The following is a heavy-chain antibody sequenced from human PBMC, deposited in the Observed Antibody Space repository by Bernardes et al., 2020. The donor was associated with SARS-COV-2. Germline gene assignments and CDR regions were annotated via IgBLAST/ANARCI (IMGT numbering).Heavy chain of an antibody. D-gene: IGHD3-3*01. CDR2: ISSSSSYI. J-gene: IGHJ6*02. CDR1: GFTFSSYS. CDR3: AKDSTTMYDFWSGSDYGMAV. V-gene: IGHV3-21*04. Sequence: GGSLRLSCAASGFTFSSYSMNWVRQAPGKGLEWVSSISSSSSYIYYADSVKGRFTISRDNSKNTLYLQMNSLRAEDTAVYYCAKDSTTMYDFWSGSDYGMAVWGQGTTVTVSS.